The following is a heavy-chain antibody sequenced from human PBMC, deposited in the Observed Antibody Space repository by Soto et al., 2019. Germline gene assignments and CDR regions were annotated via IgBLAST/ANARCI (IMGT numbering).Heavy chain of an antibody. J-gene: IGHJ5*02. CDR2: IRSKTNSYAT. CDR3: TRDPRNYYDSIGSANWFDP. CDR1: GFTFSGSA. Sequence: GGSLRLSCAASGFTFSGSATHWVRPASGKGLEWVGRIRSKTNSYATAYAASVKGRFTISRDDSKDTAYLQMNSLKTEDTAVYYCTRDPRNYYDSIGSANWFDPWGQGTLVTVS. V-gene: IGHV3-73*01. D-gene: IGHD3-22*01.